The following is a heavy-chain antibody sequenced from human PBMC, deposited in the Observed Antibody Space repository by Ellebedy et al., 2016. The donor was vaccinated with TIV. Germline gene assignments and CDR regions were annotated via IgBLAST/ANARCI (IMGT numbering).Heavy chain of an antibody. J-gene: IGHJ3*02. V-gene: IGHV3-48*03. CDR1: GFTFSSYE. CDR3: ARDRLWFGEESDAFDI. CDR2: ISSIGSTI. D-gene: IGHD3-10*01. Sequence: PAGSLRLSCAASGFTFSSYEMNWVRQAPGKGLEWVSYISSIGSTIYYADSVEGRLTISRDNAKNSLYLQMNSLRAEDTAIYYCARDRLWFGEESDAFDIWGQGTMVTVSS.